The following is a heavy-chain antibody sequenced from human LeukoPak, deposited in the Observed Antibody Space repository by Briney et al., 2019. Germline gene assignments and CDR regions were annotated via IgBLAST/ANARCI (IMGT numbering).Heavy chain of an antibody. J-gene: IGHJ4*02. Sequence: TGGSLRLSCSASGLTVTNAWMNWVRQAPGEGLDWVGRIASKTDGGATDYAAPVKGRFTISRDDSKNALNLQMNSLKTEDTAVYYCTTGIRGDWGQGTLVTVSS. D-gene: IGHD3-10*01. CDR1: GLTVTNAW. CDR2: IASKTDGGAT. CDR3: TTGIRGD. V-gene: IGHV3-15*07.